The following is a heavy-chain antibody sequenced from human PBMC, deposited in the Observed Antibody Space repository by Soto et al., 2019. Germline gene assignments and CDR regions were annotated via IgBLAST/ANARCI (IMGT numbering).Heavy chain of an antibody. V-gene: IGHV3-23*01. CDR2: ISGSGDST. CDR3: AKARYYYYGMDV. Sequence: QPGGSLRLSCAASGLTFSSYAMIWVRQAPGKGLEWVSAISGSGDSTYYADSVKGRFTISRDNSKNTLNLQMNSLRAEDTAVYYCAKARYYYYGMDVWGQGTTVTVSS. J-gene: IGHJ6*02. CDR1: GLTFSSYA. D-gene: IGHD6-6*01.